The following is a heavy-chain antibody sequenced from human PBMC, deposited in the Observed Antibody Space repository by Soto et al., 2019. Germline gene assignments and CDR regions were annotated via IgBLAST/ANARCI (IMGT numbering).Heavy chain of an antibody. V-gene: IGHV4-30-2*01. J-gene: IGHJ5*02. CDR3: ASLRQYYYGSGSPRAFDP. Sequence: PSETLSLTCAVSCGSISSGGYSWSWIRQPPGKGLEWIGYIYHSGSTYYNPSLKSRVTISVDRSKNQFSLKLSSVTAADTAVYYCASLRQYYYGSGSPRAFDPWGQGTLVTVSS. CDR2: IYHSGST. CDR1: CGSISSGGYS. D-gene: IGHD3-10*01.